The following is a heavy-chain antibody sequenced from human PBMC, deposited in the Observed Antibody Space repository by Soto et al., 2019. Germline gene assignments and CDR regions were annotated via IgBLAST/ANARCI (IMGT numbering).Heavy chain of an antibody. V-gene: IGHV1-3*01. J-gene: IGHJ6*02. CDR3: ARAGDSSGWFLNYHYYGMDV. CDR2: INAGNGNT. D-gene: IGHD6-19*01. Sequence: ASVKVSCKASGYTFTSYAMHWVRQAPGQRLEWMGWINAGNGNTKYSQKFQGRVTITRDTSASTAYMELSSLRSEGTAVYYCARAGDSSGWFLNYHYYGMDVWGQGTTVTVSS. CDR1: GYTFTSYA.